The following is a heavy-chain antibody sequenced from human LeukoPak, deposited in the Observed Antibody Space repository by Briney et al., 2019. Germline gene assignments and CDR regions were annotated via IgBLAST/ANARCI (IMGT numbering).Heavy chain of an antibody. V-gene: IGHV4-59*01. Sequence: PSSTLSLTCTVAGGSISSYYWSWIRQPPGKGMECIGYVYCSGSTNYNPSLKSRVTISVDTSKNQFSLKLSSVTAADTAVYYCAGTYDFWSCYSLDYWGQGSLVSVSS. J-gene: IGHJ4*02. D-gene: IGHD3/OR15-3a*01. CDR3: AGTYDFWSCYSLDY. CDR1: GGSISSYY. CDR2: VYCSGST.